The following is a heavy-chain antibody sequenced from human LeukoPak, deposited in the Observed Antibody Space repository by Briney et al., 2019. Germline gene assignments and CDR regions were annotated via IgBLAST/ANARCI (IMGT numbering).Heavy chain of an antibody. V-gene: IGHV3-23*01. D-gene: IGHD3-3*01. J-gene: IGHJ6*02. CDR1: GFSFSSYA. Sequence: PGASLRLSCAVSGFSFSSYAMSWVRQVPGKGLGWVSAISGSGGSTYYADSVKGRFTISRDNSKNTLYLQMNSLRAEDTAVYYCAKGYTYYDFWSGLYGMDVWGQGTTVTVSS. CDR2: ISGSGGST. CDR3: AKGYTYYDFWSGLYGMDV.